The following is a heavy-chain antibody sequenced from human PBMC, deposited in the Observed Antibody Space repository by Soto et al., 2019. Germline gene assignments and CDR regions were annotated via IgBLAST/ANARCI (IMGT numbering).Heavy chain of an antibody. D-gene: IGHD2-8*02. J-gene: IGHJ4*02. CDR2: FGVDYVT. V-gene: IGHV3-23*01. CDR1: GFSFSNYA. CDR3: AKAKGSFDHTGPYQ. Sequence: EVQLLESGGGLIQPGWSLRLSCATFGFSFSNYAMSWVRQAPGKGLEWVSGFGVDYVTYYADSVRGRFTISRDNSKNTLYLQINSLRAEDAALYYCAKAKGSFDHTGPYQWGQGTLVTVSS.